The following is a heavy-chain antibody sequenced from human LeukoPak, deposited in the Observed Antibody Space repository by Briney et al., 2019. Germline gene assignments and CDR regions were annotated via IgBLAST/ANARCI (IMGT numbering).Heavy chain of an antibody. CDR1: GGSFSGYY. CDR3: ARGRSLNAFDI. Sequence: PSETLSLTCAVYGGSFSGYYWSWIRQPPGKGLEWIGYIYYSGSTNYNPSLKSRVTISVDTSKNQFSLKLSSVTAADTAVYYCARGRSLNAFDIWGQGTMVTVSS. J-gene: IGHJ3*02. V-gene: IGHV4-59*01. CDR2: IYYSGST.